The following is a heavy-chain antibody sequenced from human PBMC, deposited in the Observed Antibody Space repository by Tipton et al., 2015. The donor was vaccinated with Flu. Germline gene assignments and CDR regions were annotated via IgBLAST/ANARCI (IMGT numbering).Heavy chain of an antibody. CDR2: IYYSGST. CDR3: ATCPYYYYYMDV. Sequence: TLSLTCTVSGGSISSYYWSWIRQPPGKGLEWIGYIYYSGSTNYNPSLKSRVTISVDTSKNQFSLKLSSVTAADTAVYYCATCPYYYYYMDVWGKGTTVTVSS. V-gene: IGHV4-59*12. CDR1: GGSISSYY. J-gene: IGHJ6*03.